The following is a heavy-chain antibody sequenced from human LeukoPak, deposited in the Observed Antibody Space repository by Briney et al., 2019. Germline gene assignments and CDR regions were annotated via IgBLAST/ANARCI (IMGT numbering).Heavy chain of an antibody. J-gene: IGHJ4*02. CDR2: LYTGGST. CDR1: GFTVSSNY. Sequence: PGGSLRLSCAASGFTVSSNYMSWVRQAPGKGLEWVSVLYTGGSTYYEASVKGRFTISRDKSKNTLYLHMKSLRAEDTAVYYCASRYDIRPYYEGPWGYWGQGTLVTVSS. V-gene: IGHV3-66*02. D-gene: IGHD3-22*01. CDR3: ASRYDIRPYYEGPWGY.